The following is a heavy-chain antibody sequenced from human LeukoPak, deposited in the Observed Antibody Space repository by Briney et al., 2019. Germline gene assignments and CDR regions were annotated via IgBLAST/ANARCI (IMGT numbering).Heavy chain of an antibody. V-gene: IGHV1-2*02. Sequence: ASVKVSCKASGYTFTDYYMHWVRQAPGQGLEWMGWINPNSGGTNSAQKFQGRVTMTRDTSISTAYMELSRLRSDDTAVYYCARSLYLGSLGGAFDIWGQGTMVTVSS. D-gene: IGHD2-2*02. CDR1: GYTFTDYY. J-gene: IGHJ3*02. CDR2: INPNSGGT. CDR3: ARSLYLGSLGGAFDI.